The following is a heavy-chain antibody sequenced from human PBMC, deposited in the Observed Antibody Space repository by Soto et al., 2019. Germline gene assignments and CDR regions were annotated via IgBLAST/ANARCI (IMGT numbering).Heavy chain of an antibody. Sequence: SVKVSCKASGGTFSSYTISWVRQAPGQGLEWMGRIIPILGIANYAQKFQGRVTITADKSTSTAYMELSSLRSEDTAVYYCASPAYCGGDCYSSAFDIWGQGTMVTVS. J-gene: IGHJ3*02. CDR3: ASPAYCGGDCYSSAFDI. CDR1: GGTFSSYT. CDR2: IIPILGIA. V-gene: IGHV1-69*02. D-gene: IGHD2-21*02.